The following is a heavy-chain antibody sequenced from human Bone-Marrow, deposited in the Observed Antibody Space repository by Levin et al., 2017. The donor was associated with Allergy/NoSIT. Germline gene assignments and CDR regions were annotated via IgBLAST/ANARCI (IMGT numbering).Heavy chain of an antibody. CDR2: ISYIGST. V-gene: IGHV4-31*03. D-gene: IGHD1/OR15-1a*01. CDR3: ARGTFHGASDAFDV. CDR1: GVSISGCGYY. Sequence: SETLSLSCTVSGVSISGCGYYWCWLRQHPGQGLEWIGCISYIGSTHYNPSLKSRVTISADTSDKQFSLKMSSVTAAATAVFYCARGTFHGASDAFDVWGQGTIVTVSS. J-gene: IGHJ3*01.